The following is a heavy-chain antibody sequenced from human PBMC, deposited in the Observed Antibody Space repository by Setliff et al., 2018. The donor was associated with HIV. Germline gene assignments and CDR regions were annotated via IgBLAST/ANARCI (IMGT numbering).Heavy chain of an antibody. CDR3: ARGPYTSSWYVSVYWFDP. D-gene: IGHD6-13*01. Sequence: SETLSLTCAVYGGSFSGYFWSWIRQPPGKGLEWIGEINNSGSTNYNPSLKSRVTISVDTSKNQFSLKLTSVTAADTAVYYCARGPYTSSWYVSVYWFDPWGQGTLVTVSS. J-gene: IGHJ5*02. V-gene: IGHV4-34*01. CDR1: GGSFSGYF. CDR2: INNSGST.